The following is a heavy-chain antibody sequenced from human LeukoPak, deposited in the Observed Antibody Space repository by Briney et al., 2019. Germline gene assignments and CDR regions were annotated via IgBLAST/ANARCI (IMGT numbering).Heavy chain of an antibody. CDR3: AKDGTERVVPAATKGMAKDWFDP. CDR1: GFTFSSYA. J-gene: IGHJ5*02. CDR2: ISGSGVST. D-gene: IGHD2-2*01. Sequence: GGSLRLSFAASGFTFSSYAMNWVRQAPGKGLEWVSAISGSGVSTYYADSVKGRFTISRDNSKNTLYLQMNSLRAEDTAVYYCAKDGTERVVPAATKGMAKDWFDPWGQGTLVTVSS. V-gene: IGHV3-23*01.